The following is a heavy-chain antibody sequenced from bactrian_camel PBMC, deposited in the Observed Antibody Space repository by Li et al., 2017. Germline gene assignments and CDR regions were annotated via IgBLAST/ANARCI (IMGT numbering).Heavy chain of an antibody. D-gene: IGHD8*01. J-gene: IGHJ6*01. CDR2: IRNDGVT. Sequence: HVQLVESGGGSVQAGETLRLSCTASGFTFDGHDIGWYRQAPGNLCELVSSIRNDGVTYYADSVKGRFTTSQDNAKNTVYLQLNSLKTEDMAMYYCAKAGGNWPVSFGYWGQGTQVTVS. V-gene: IGHV3S55*01. CDR1: GFTFDGHD. CDR3: AKAGGNWPVSFGY.